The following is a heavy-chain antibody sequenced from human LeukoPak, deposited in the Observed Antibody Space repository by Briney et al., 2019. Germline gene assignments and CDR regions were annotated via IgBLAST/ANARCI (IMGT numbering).Heavy chain of an antibody. J-gene: IGHJ3*02. CDR2: IWYDGSNK. CDR3: ARDRSSDWHGAFDI. CDR1: GFTFSSYG. D-gene: IGHD6-19*01. Sequence: GGSLRLSCAASGFTFSSYGMHWVRQAPGKGLEWVAVIWYDGSNKYYADSVKGRFTISRDNSKNTLYLQMNSLRAEDTAVYYCARDRSSDWHGAFDIWGQGTMVTVSS. V-gene: IGHV3-33*01.